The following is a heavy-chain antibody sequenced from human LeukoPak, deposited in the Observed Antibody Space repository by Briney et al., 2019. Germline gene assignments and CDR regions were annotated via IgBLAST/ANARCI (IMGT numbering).Heavy chain of an antibody. J-gene: IGHJ5*02. Sequence: SQTLSLTCAISGDSVSSNSAAWNWIRQSPSRGLEWLGRTYYRSKWYNDYAVSVKSRVTINPDTSKNQFPMQLNSVTPEDTAVYYCARALMTRVTTFVWDNWFDPWGQGTLVTVSS. V-gene: IGHV6-1*01. CDR1: GDSVSSNSAA. CDR2: TYYRSKWYN. CDR3: ARALMTRVTTFVWDNWFDP. D-gene: IGHD4-17*01.